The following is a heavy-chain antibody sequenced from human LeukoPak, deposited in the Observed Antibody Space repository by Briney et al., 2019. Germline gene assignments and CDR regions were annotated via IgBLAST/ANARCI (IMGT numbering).Heavy chain of an antibody. D-gene: IGHD3-16*01. V-gene: IGHV3-48*03. Sequence: TGGSLRLPCAASGFTFSSYEMNWVRQAPGKGLEWVSYISSSGSTIYYADSVKGRFTISRDNAKNSLYLQMNSLRAEDTAVYYCARKSRGGDFFAPLERFDYWGQGTLVTVSS. CDR3: ARKSRGGDFFAPLERFDY. J-gene: IGHJ4*02. CDR2: ISSSGSTI. CDR1: GFTFSSYE.